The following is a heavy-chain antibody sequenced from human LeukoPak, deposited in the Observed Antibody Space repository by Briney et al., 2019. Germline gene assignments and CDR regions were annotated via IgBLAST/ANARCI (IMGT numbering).Heavy chain of an antibody. CDR1: GFSFTNYW. J-gene: IGHJ4*02. Sequence: GESLKISCKGSGFSFTNYWIGWVRQMPGKGLEWMGIIYPGDSDTRYSPSFQGQVTISVDKYISTAYLQWSSLKASDAAMYYCARSWVAGYGTVLDYWGQGTLVSVSS. V-gene: IGHV5-51*01. D-gene: IGHD6-19*01. CDR3: ARSWVAGYGTVLDY. CDR2: IYPGDSDT.